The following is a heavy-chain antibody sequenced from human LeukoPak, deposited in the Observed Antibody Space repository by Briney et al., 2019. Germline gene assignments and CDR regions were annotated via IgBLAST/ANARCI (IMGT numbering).Heavy chain of an antibody. D-gene: IGHD3-9*01. CDR2: ISRGGSTT. J-gene: IGHJ4*02. CDR3: ACEGLRYFDWRKLDY. Sequence: RGCLRLSCAASGFTLTDYYTSWIRHAPGGGLGWVSYISRGGSTTYYADSVKGPFTTSTDNAKDSLYLKMNSLRAEDTAVYYCACEGLRYFDWRKLDYWGQGTLVTVSS. V-gene: IGHV3-11*01. CDR1: GFTLTDYY.